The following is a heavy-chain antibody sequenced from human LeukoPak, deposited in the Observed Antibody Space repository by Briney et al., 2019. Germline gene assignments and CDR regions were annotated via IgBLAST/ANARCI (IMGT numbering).Heavy chain of an antibody. CDR2: IGRNGGDI. Sequence: GGSLRLSCAASGFTFSSYAMTWVRQAPGKGLEWVSVIGRNGGDIQYADSVKGRFTISRDNSKNTLYLQMNSLRAEDTAVYYCAKLPTYHYDSSGYYFQFDYWGQGTLVTVSS. V-gene: IGHV3-23*01. J-gene: IGHJ4*02. CDR1: GFTFSSYA. D-gene: IGHD3-22*01. CDR3: AKLPTYHYDSSGYYFQFDY.